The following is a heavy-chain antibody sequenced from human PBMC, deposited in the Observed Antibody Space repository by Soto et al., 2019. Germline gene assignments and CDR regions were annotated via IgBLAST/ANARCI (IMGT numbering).Heavy chain of an antibody. J-gene: IGHJ6*02. CDR1: GGSISSGGYY. V-gene: IGHV4-31*03. D-gene: IGHD6-13*01. CDR2: IYYSGST. CDR3: ARDRLAAAPYYDYGMDV. Sequence: QVQLQESGPGLVKPSQTLSLTCTVSGGSISSGGYYWSWIRQHPGKGLEWIGYIYYSGSTYYNPSLNSRVTSSVDTSKNQFSLKLSSVTAADTAVYYCARDRLAAAPYYDYGMDVWGQGTTVTVSS.